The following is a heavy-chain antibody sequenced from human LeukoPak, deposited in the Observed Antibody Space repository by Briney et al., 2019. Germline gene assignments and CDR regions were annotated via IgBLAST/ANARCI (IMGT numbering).Heavy chain of an antibody. J-gene: IGHJ6*02. CDR1: EFDFSTHA. V-gene: IGHV3-23*01. CDR3: ARDIPNSSWGLDG. Sequence: GGSLRLSCAASEFDFSTHAMTWVRQAPGKGLEWVSCISINARVTYYGESVRGRFPISRDNPKNTLYLQMNSLRADDAATYYCARDIPNSSWGLDGWGQGTAVTGSS. CDR2: ISINARVT. D-gene: IGHD6-13*01.